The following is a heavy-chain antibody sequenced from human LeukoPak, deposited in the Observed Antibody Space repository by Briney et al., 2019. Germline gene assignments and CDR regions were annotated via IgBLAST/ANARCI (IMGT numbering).Heavy chain of an antibody. Sequence: SETLSLTCAVSGGSISSGGYSWSWIRQPPGKGLEWIGYIYHSGSTYYNPSLKSRVTISVDRSKNQFSLKLSSVTAADTAVYYCARSGSEGDYVDYWGQGTLVTVSS. D-gene: IGHD5-12*01. CDR1: GGSISSGGYS. CDR3: ARSGSEGDYVDY. CDR2: IYHSGST. V-gene: IGHV4-30-2*01. J-gene: IGHJ4*02.